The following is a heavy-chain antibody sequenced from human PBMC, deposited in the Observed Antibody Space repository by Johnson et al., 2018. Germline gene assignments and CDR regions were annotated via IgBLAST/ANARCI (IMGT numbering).Heavy chain of an antibody. CDR3: AAWSGDSRDLEH. J-gene: IGHJ1*01. CDR1: GFTFINYV. CDR2: IGASGDTT. D-gene: IGHD3-3*01. Sequence: VQLVQSGGALVQPGGSLRLSCVVSGFTFINYVMNWVRQAPGRGLEWISVIGASGDTTYYADSVKGRFTISRDDSQKTLFLQMSGLRAEDTAVYFCAAWSGDSRDLEHWGQGTLVTVSS. V-gene: IGHV3-23*04.